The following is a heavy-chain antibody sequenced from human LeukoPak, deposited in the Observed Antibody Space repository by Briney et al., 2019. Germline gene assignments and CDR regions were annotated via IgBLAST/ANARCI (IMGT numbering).Heavy chain of an antibody. CDR1: GFTFDDYT. V-gene: IGHV3-43*01. D-gene: IGHD1-14*01. Sequence: GGSLRLSCAASGFTFDDYTMHWVRQAPGKGLEWVSLISWDGGSTYYADSVKGRFTISRDNAKNSLYLQMNSLRAEDTAVYYCARDGIRTDAFDIWGQGTMVTVSS. CDR3: ARDGIRTDAFDI. CDR2: ISWDGGST. J-gene: IGHJ3*02.